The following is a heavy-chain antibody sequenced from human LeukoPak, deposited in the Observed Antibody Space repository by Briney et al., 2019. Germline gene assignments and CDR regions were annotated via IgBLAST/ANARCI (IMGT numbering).Heavy chain of an antibody. CDR3: ARQDRNYRIDY. D-gene: IGHD4-11*01. J-gene: IGHJ4*02. Sequence: GEPLKISCKASGYSFTNYWIDWVRQVPGKGLEWMGIIYPGDSDTRYSPSFQGQVAISADKSISTAYLQWSSLKASDTAMYYCARQDRNYRIDYWGQGTLVTVSS. CDR1: GYSFTNYW. CDR2: IYPGDSDT. V-gene: IGHV5-51*01.